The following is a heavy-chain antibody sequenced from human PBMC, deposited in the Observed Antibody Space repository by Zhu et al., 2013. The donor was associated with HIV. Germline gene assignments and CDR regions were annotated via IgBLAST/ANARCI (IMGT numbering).Heavy chain of an antibody. CDR1: GYTFTSYG. Sequence: QVQLVQSGAEVKKPGASVKVSCKASGYTFTSYGISWVRQAPGQGLEWMGWISAYNGNTNYAQKLQGRVTMTTDTSTSTAYMELRSLRSDDTAVYYCARGGVEYYDFWSGYYGPPTSYYYYYGMDVWGQGTTVTVSS. J-gene: IGHJ6*02. CDR3: ARGGVEYYDFWSGYYGPPTSYYYYYGMDV. D-gene: IGHD3-3*01. V-gene: IGHV1-18*04. CDR2: ISAYNGNT.